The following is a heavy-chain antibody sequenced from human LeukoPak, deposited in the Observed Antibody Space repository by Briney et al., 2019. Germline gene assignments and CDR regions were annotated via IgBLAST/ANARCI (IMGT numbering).Heavy chain of an antibody. CDR3: ARVITMIVIDP. CDR2: INHSGST. Sequence: SETLSLTCAVYGVSFSGYYWSWIRQPPGKGLEWIGEINHSGSTNYNPSLKSRVTISVDTSKKQFSLKLSSVTAADTAVYYCARVITMIVIDPWGQGTLVTVSS. D-gene: IGHD3-22*01. CDR1: GVSFSGYY. J-gene: IGHJ5*02. V-gene: IGHV4-34*01.